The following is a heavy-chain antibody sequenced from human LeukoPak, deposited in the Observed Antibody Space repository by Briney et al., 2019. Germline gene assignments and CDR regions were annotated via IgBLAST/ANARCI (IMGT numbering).Heavy chain of an antibody. CDR3: VTDLAYVALPGH. Sequence: ASVKVSCKVSGYTLTELSMHWVRQAPGKGLEWMGGFDPEDGETIYAQKFQGRVTMTEDTSTDTAYMELSSLRSEDTAVYYCVTDLAYVALPGHWGQGTLVTVSS. CDR2: FDPEDGET. CDR1: GYTLTELS. D-gene: IGHD3-16*01. V-gene: IGHV1-24*01. J-gene: IGHJ4*02.